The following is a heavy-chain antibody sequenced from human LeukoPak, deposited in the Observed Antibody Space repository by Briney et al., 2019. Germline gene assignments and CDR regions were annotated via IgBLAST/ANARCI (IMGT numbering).Heavy chain of an antibody. CDR2: IYYSGST. CDR1: GGSISSSSYY. J-gene: IGHJ3*02. V-gene: IGHV4-39*07. CDR3: ARRRSRYFGAVGAFDI. Sequence: SETLSLTCTVSGGSISSSSYYWGWIRQPPGKGLEWIGSIYYSGSTYYNPSLKSRVTISVDTSKNQFSLKLSSVTAADTAVYYCARRRSRYFGAVGAFDIWGQGTMVTVSS. D-gene: IGHD3-3*01.